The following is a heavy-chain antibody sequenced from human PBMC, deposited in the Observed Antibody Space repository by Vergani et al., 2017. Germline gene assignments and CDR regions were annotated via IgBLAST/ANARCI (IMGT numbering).Heavy chain of an antibody. V-gene: IGHV4-59*01. D-gene: IGHD1-26*01. CDR2: IYYSGST. Sequence: QVQLQESGPGLVKPSETLSLTCTVSGGSLSSYYWSWIRQPPGKGLEWIGYIYYSGSTNYNPSLKSRVTISVDTSKNQFSLQLSSVTAADTAVYYCARDLVGAHLDAFDSWSQGTMVTVSS. CDR3: ARDLVGAHLDAFDS. CDR1: GGSLSSYY. J-gene: IGHJ3*02.